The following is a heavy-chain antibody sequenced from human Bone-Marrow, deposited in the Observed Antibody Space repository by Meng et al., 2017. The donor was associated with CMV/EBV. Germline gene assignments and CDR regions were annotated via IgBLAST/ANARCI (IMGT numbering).Heavy chain of an antibody. Sequence: GESLKISCAASGFTFSSYAMSWVRQAPGKGLEWVSSVSPSSSYIYYADSVKGRFTISRDNAKNSLYLQMSSLRAEDTAVYYCATTAKGGWELLREDYWGQGSLVTVSS. CDR2: VSPSSSYI. D-gene: IGHD1-26*01. V-gene: IGHV3-21*01. CDR3: ATTAKGGWELLREDY. J-gene: IGHJ4*02. CDR1: GFTFSSYA.